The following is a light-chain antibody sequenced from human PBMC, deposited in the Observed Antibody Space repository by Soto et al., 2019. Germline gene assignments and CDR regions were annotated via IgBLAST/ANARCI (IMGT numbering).Light chain of an antibody. CDR1: QGVANY. J-gene: IGKJ4*01. CDR2: DAS. Sequence: EIVLTQSPATLSLSPGERFTLSCRASQGVANYLAWYQQKPGQAPRLLIYDASNSATGIPARFSASASGTDFTLTISSLDTQDSAVYYCQQRSTWPLTFGAWTKVEIK. CDR3: QQRSTWPLT. V-gene: IGKV3-11*01.